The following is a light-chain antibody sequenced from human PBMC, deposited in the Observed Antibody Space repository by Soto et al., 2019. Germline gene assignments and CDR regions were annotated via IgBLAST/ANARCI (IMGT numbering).Light chain of an antibody. CDR3: QQYYSTPLT. CDR1: QSVLYSSNNKNY. CDR2: WAS. V-gene: IGKV4-1*01. J-gene: IGKJ4*01. Sequence: DIVMTQSPDSLAVSLGERATINCKSSQSVLYSSNNKNYLAWYQQKPGQPPKLLIYWASTRESGVPDPFSGSGSGTDFTLTISSLQAADVAVYYCQQYYSTPLTFGGGTKVEIK.